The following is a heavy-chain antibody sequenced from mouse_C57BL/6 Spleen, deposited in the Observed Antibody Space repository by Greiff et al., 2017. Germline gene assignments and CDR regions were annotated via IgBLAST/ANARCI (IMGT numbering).Heavy chain of an antibody. CDR2: IDPSDSYT. V-gene: IGHV1-50*01. D-gene: IGHD1-1*01. CDR3: ARPNYYGSSYGFAY. CDR1: GYTFTSYW. Sequence: QVQLQQPGAELVKPGASVKLSCKASGYTFTSYWMQWVKQRPGQGLEWIGEIDPSDSYTNYNQKFKGKATLTVDPSSSTAYMQLSSLTSEDSAVYYCARPNYYGSSYGFAYWGQGTLVTVSA. J-gene: IGHJ3*01.